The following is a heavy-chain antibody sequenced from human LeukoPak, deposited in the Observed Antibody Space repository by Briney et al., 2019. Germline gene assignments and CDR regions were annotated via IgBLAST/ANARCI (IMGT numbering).Heavy chain of an antibody. CDR2: ISSGSRHI. CDR1: GFTFSTYN. CDR3: ARDDGGALDVFDI. D-gene: IGHD4-23*01. Sequence: GGSLRLSCAASGFTFSTYNMNWVRQAPGKGLEWVSCISSGSRHIFYADSVKGRFTISRDNAKNSLDLQMNSLRVEDTAVYYCARDDGGALDVFDIWGQGTLVTVSS. V-gene: IGHV3-21*01. J-gene: IGHJ3*02.